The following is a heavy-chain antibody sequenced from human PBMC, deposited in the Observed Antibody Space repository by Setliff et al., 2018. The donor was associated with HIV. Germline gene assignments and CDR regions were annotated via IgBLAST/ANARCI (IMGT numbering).Heavy chain of an antibody. J-gene: IGHJ6*02. CDR3: ARGKGVGGVIITGGLDV. Sequence: VASVKVSCKPSGHTFTNYDIHWMRRATGQGLEWMGWMNPNSGVSGNALKFHDRVTMTRDTSITTAYMELSSRTSEDTAVYYCARGKGVGGVIITGGLDVWGQGTTVTVSS. V-gene: IGHV1-8*01. CDR1: GHTFTNYD. CDR2: MNPNSGVS. D-gene: IGHD3-10*01.